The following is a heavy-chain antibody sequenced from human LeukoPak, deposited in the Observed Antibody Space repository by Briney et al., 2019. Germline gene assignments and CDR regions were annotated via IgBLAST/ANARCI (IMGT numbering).Heavy chain of an antibody. CDR3: ARDKIYYGSGSYPIYYYGMDV. V-gene: IGHV4-59*01. Sequence: SETLSLTCAVYGGSFSGYYWSWIRQPPGKGLEWIGYIYYSRSTNYNPSLKSRVTISVDTSKNQFSLKLSSVTAADTAVYYCARDKIYYGSGSYPIYYYGMDVWGQGTTVTVSS. D-gene: IGHD3-10*01. CDR1: GGSFSGYY. J-gene: IGHJ6*02. CDR2: IYYSRST.